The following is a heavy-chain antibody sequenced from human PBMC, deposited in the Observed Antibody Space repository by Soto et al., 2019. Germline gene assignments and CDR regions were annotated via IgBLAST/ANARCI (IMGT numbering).Heavy chain of an antibody. CDR2: VFYSGRT. CDR3: ARSTGNQVGFFHY. CDR1: GDSISSNKYW. Sequence: QLELQESGPGLVKPSETLSLTCTVSGDSISSNKYWWGWIRQPPGKGLEWIGSVFYSGRTHYSPSLASRVFISADTSNSHFSLTLSSVTAADTASYFFARSTGNQVGFFHYWGQGTLVTVSS. J-gene: IGHJ4*02. D-gene: IGHD1-26*01. V-gene: IGHV4-39*02.